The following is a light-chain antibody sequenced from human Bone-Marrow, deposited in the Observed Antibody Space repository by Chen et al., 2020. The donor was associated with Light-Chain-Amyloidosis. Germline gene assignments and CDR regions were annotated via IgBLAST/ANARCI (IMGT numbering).Light chain of an antibody. J-gene: IGLJ3*02. CDR2: VSD. Sequence: QSILIQPPSASGTAGQWVTISCSGTSSNTGKNHVYWYQQFPGMAPKLLIYVSDQRSSGVPDRCSASKSGISASLAINGLRSEDEADYYCAAWDDSLTGPVFGGGTKLTVL. V-gene: IGLV1-47*01. CDR1: SSNTGKNH. CDR3: AAWDDSLTGPV.